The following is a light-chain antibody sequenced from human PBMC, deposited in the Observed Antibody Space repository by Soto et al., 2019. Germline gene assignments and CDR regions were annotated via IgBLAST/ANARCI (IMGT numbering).Light chain of an antibody. CDR2: EDI. CDR3: SSYAGGTGVV. CDR1: SSDVGRYNL. Sequence: QSALTQPASVSGSPGQSITISCTGTSSDVGRYNLVSWYQQHPGKAPKLLIFEDIERPSGVSNRFSGSKSGNTASLTISGLQTEDEADYYCSSYAGGTGVVFGGGTKLTVL. V-gene: IGLV2-23*01. J-gene: IGLJ2*01.